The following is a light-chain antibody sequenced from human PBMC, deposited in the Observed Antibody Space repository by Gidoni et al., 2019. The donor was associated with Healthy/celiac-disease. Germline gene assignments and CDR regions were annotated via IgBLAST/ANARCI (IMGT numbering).Light chain of an antibody. CDR1: QSVNYY. V-gene: IGKV3-11*01. CDR2: DAA. Sequence: EVVLTQSTATLSLSPGDRATLSCRASQSVNYYLAWYPHKPGQAPRLLIYDAANRATGVPARFSGSGSGTDFTLTISSLEPEDFAVYYCQQRGNWPQLTFGGGTTVEIK. CDR3: QQRGNWPQLT. J-gene: IGKJ4*01.